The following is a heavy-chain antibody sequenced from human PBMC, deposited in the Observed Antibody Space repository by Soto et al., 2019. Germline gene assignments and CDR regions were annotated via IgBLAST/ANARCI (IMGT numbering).Heavy chain of an antibody. Sequence: QVQLVESGGGLVKPGGSLRLSCAASGFTFSDYYMSWIRQAPGKGLEWVSYISSSGSTIYYAGSVKGRFTISRDNAKNSLYLQMNSLRAEDTAVYYCARDTTYYDFWSGYSYYYYYMDVWGKGTTVTVSS. CDR1: GFTFSDYY. J-gene: IGHJ6*03. V-gene: IGHV3-11*01. CDR3: ARDTTYYDFWSGYSYYYYYMDV. D-gene: IGHD3-3*01. CDR2: ISSSGSTI.